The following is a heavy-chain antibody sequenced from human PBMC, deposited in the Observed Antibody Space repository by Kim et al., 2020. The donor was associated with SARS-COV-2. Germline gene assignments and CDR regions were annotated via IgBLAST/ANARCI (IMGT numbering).Heavy chain of an antibody. CDR1: GFTFSSYA. CDR2: ISGSGGST. V-gene: IGHV3-23*01. D-gene: IGHD3-3*01. J-gene: IGHJ4*02. CDR3: AKDHYDFWGGSLRGPFGY. Sequence: GGSLRLSCAASGFTFSSYAMSWVRQAPGKGLEWVSAISGSGGSTYYADSVKGRFTISRDNSKNTLYLQMNSLRAEDTAVYYCAKDHYDFWGGSLRGPFGYWGQGTMVTVSS.